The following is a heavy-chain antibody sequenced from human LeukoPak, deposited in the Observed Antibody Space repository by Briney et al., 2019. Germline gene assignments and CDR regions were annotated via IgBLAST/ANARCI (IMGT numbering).Heavy chain of an antibody. V-gene: IGHV4-59*12. Sequence: PSETLSLTCTVSGGSIGTYYWSWVRQSPGKGLEWIGYIYVTGNRYNPYLQSRVTISVDTSKNQFSLKMTSVTAADTAVYYCAREGKWFGTYYYCMDVWGKGTTVTVSS. CDR1: GGSIGTYY. J-gene: IGHJ6*04. CDR2: IYVTGN. D-gene: IGHD3-10*01. CDR3: AREGKWFGTYYYCMDV.